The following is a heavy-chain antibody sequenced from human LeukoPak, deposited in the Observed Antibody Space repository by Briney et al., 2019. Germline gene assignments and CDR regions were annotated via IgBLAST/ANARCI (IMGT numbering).Heavy chain of an antibody. V-gene: IGHV5-51*01. J-gene: IGHJ1*01. CDR1: GYSFSNNW. Sequence: GESLKISCKGSGYSFSNNWIGWVRQMPGKGLEWMGIILPGDSDTRYSPSFQGQGTISADKSINTAYVQWSSLKASDTAMYYCATYAGTSSKYFQYWGQGTLVTVSS. CDR3: ATYAGTSSKYFQY. D-gene: IGHD3-10*01. CDR2: ILPGDSDT.